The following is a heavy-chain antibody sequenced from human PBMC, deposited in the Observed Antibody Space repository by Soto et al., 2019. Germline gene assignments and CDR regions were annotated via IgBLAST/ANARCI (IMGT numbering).Heavy chain of an antibody. J-gene: IGHJ6*02. D-gene: IGHD6-19*01. CDR2: ISGSGGST. CDR3: AKGLSQQWLVRTYYSGMDV. Sequence: PGGSLRLSCAASGFTFSSYAMSWVRQAPGQGLEWVSAISGSGGSTYYADSVKGRFTISRDNSKNTLYLQMNSLRAEDTAVYYCAKGLSQQWLVRTYYSGMDVWGQGTTVTVSS. V-gene: IGHV3-23*01. CDR1: GFTFSSYA.